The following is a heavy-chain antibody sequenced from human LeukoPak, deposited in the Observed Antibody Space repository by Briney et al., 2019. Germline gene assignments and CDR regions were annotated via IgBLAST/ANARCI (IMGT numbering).Heavy chain of an antibody. V-gene: IGHV4-34*01. J-gene: IGHJ3*02. CDR2: INHSGST. CDR1: GGSFSGYY. Sequence: SETLSLTCAVYGGSFSGYYWSWIRQPPGKGLEWIGEINHSGSTNYNPSLKSRVTISVDTSKNQFSLKLSSVTAADTAVYYCARRARGPNLPFYYYDSSGYYQGDAFDIWGQGTMVTVSS. CDR3: ARRARGPNLPFYYYDSSGYYQGDAFDI. D-gene: IGHD3-22*01.